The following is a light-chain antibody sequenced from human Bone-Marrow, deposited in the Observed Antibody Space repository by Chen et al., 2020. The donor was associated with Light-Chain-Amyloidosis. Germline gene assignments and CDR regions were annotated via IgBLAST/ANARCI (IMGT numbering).Light chain of an antibody. Sequence: DIVMTQSPLSLPFTPGEPASISCRSSQSLLHSNGYNYLDWYLQKPGQSPQVLIYLGSNRASGVPDRFSGSGSGPDFTLKISSVEAEDVGVYYCMQALQTPITFGQGTRLEIK. CDR2: LGS. V-gene: IGKV2-28*01. CDR1: QSLLHSNGYNY. J-gene: IGKJ5*01. CDR3: MQALQTPIT.